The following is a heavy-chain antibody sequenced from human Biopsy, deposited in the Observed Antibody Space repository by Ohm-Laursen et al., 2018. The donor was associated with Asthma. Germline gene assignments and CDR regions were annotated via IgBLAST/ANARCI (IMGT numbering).Heavy chain of an antibody. J-gene: IGHJ4*02. CDR1: GFTFSSYP. D-gene: IGHD2-15*01. CDR2: INSSSII. CDR3: ARGYCRDDACYSPPDY. V-gene: IGHV3-21*01. Sequence: SLRLSCTASGFTFSSYPMNWVRQAPGKGLEWLSYINSSSIIYYADSVKGRFTISRDKAKNSLFLQMNSLRDEDTAVYYCARGYCRDDACYSPPDYWGQGTLVTVSS.